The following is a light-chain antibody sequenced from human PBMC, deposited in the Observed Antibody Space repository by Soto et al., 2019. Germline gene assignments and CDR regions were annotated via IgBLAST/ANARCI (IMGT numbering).Light chain of an antibody. CDR2: NNN. CDR3: AAWDDSLNGLV. V-gene: IGLV1-44*01. CDR1: SSNIGSNT. Sequence: QSVLTQPPSASGTPGQRVTISCSGSSSNIGSNTVNWYQQLPGTAPKLLIYNNNQRPSGVPDRFSGSQSGTSASLAISGLQSEDGADYYCAAWDDSLNGLVFGTGTKVTVL. J-gene: IGLJ1*01.